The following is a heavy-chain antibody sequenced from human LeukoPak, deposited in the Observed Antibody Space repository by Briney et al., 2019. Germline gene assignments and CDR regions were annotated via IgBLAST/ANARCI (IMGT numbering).Heavy chain of an antibody. D-gene: IGHD6-13*01. CDR1: GFTFSSYS. CDR3: ARDGSIAAAGTGAFDI. CDR2: ISGSSSYI. Sequence: PGGSLRLSCAASGFTFSSYSMNWVRLAPGKGLEWVSSISGSSSYIYYADSVKGRFTISRDNAKNSLYLQMNSLRAEDTAVYYCARDGSIAAAGTGAFDIWGQGTMVTVSS. J-gene: IGHJ3*02. V-gene: IGHV3-21*01.